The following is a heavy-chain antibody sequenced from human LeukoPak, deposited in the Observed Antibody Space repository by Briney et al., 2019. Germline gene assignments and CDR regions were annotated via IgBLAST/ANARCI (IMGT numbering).Heavy chain of an antibody. D-gene: IGHD4-17*01. Sequence: GGSLRLSCAASGFTFSSYAMHWVRQAPGKGLEWVAVISYDGSNKYYADSVKGRFTISRDNSKNTLYLQMSSLRSEDTAVYYCARYPTTPHYGDYGLDYWGQGTLITVSS. CDR2: ISYDGSNK. CDR3: ARYPTTPHYGDYGLDY. CDR1: GFTFSSYA. V-gene: IGHV3-30-3*01. J-gene: IGHJ4*02.